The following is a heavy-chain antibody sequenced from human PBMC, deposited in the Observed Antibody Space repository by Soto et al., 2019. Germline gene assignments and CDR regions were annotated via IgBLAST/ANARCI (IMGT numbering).Heavy chain of an antibody. CDR2: IYYNGNT. CDR3: ARDDYGFDL. V-gene: IGHV4-31*03. Sequence: QVQPQESGPGLVKPSQTLSLTCTVSGGSISSGGYYWTWIRQHPGKGLEWIGYIYYNGNTYYNPSLKSRLTISLDTSKNQFSLRLSSVTAADTAIYYCARDDYGFDLWGQGTLVTVSS. J-gene: IGHJ4*02. D-gene: IGHD4-17*01. CDR1: GGSISSGGYY.